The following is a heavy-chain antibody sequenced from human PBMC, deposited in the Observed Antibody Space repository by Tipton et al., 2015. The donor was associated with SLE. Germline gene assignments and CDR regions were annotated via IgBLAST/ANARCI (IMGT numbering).Heavy chain of an antibody. CDR3: AKDLAGTPIYRFDF. D-gene: IGHD3-10*01. CDR1: GFTFSHYA. J-gene: IGHJ4*02. Sequence: SLRLSCAASGFTFSHYAVSWVRQAPGMGLEWVSAISGSGDTTNYADSVKGRFTISRDNSKHTLYLQMSSLRAEDTAVYYCAKDLAGTPIYRFDFWGLGTLVAVSS. CDR2: ISGSGDTT. V-gene: IGHV3-23*01.